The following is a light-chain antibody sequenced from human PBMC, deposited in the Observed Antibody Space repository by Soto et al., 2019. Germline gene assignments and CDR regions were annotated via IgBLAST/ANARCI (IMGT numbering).Light chain of an antibody. CDR3: QQYSDWPRT. Sequence: EIVMTQSPATLSVSPGEGATLSCRASQSVRGNLAWYQQKPGQAPRLLIYGASTRASGIPTRFSGAGSGAEFPLTISSLQSEDSAVYFCQQYSDWPRTFGGGTRVEIK. V-gene: IGKV3D-15*01. CDR2: GAS. CDR1: QSVRGN. J-gene: IGKJ4*01.